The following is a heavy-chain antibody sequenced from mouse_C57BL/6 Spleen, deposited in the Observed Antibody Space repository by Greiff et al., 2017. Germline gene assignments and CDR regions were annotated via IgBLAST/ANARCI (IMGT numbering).Heavy chain of an antibody. Sequence: EVMLVASGGGLVQPGGSLKLSCAASGFTFSDYYMYWVRQTPEKRLEWVAYISNGGGSTYYPDTVKGRFTISRDNAKNTLYLQMSRLKSEDTAMYYCARQRYYGSGDVSFAYWGQGTLVTVSA. CDR2: ISNGGGST. J-gene: IGHJ3*01. D-gene: IGHD1-1*01. CDR1: GFTFSDYY. V-gene: IGHV5-12*01. CDR3: ARQRYYGSGDVSFAY.